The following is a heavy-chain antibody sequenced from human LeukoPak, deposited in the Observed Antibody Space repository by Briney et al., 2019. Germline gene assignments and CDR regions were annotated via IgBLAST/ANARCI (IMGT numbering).Heavy chain of an antibody. CDR2: INTNTGNP. CDR1: GYTFTSYG. V-gene: IGHV7-4-1*02. Sequence: VASVKVSCKASGYTFTSYGISWVRQAPGQGLEWMGWINTNTGNPTYAQGFTGRFVFSLDTSVSTAYLQISSLKAEDTAVYYCARDPDTEWYSSGWYEVWGQGTLVTVSS. D-gene: IGHD6-19*01. J-gene: IGHJ4*02. CDR3: ARDPDTEWYSSGWYEV.